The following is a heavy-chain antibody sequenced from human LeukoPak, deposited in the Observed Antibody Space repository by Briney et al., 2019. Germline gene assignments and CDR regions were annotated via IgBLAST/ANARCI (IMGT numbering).Heavy chain of an antibody. Sequence: KSSGTLSLTCAVSGGSISSSNWWSWVRQPPGKGLEWIGEINHSGSTNYNPSLKSRVTISVDTSKNQFSLKLSSVTAADTAVYYRASSVKGYYYYYMDVWGKGTTVTISS. CDR1: GGSISSSNW. CDR3: ASSVKGYYYYYMDV. D-gene: IGHD6-25*01. CDR2: INHSGST. J-gene: IGHJ6*03. V-gene: IGHV4-4*02.